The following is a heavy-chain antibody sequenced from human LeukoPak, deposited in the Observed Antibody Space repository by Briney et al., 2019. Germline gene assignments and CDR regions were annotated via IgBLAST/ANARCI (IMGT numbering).Heavy chain of an antibody. CDR1: GGSFRGYY. Sequence: SGALSLTCAVCGGSFRGYYWSWLRQPRGKGLEWIGDINHSGSTNYNPSLKSRVTISVDTSKNQFSLKLSSVTAADTAVYYCARGRRSGWYYFDYWGQGTLVTVSS. CDR2: INHSGST. J-gene: IGHJ4*02. CDR3: ARGRRSGWYYFDY. D-gene: IGHD6-19*01. V-gene: IGHV4-34*01.